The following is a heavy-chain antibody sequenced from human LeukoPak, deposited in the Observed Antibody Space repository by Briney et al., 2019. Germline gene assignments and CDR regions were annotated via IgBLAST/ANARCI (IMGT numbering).Heavy chain of an antibody. D-gene: IGHD3-3*01. CDR1: GFTFSSYA. V-gene: IGHV3-23*01. CDR3: AKAAPYYDFWSGYLFDY. CDR2: ISGSGGST. J-gene: IGHJ4*02. Sequence: PGGSLRLSCAASGFTFSSYAMHWVRQAPGKGLEWVSAISGSGGSTYYADSVKGRFTISRDNSKNTLYLQMNSLRAEDTAVYYCAKAAPYYDFWSGYLFDYWGQGTLVTVSS.